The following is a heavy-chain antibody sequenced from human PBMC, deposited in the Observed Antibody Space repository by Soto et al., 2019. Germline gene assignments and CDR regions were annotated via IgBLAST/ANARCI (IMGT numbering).Heavy chain of an antibody. CDR2: IYYSGRT. V-gene: IGHV4-39*01. D-gene: IGHD3-10*01. Sequence: QLQLQESGPGLVKPSETLSLTCTVSGGSISSSSYYWGWIRQPPGKGLEWIGSIYYSGRTYYNPSLKSRVTKSGDTSKNQFSLKLSPVTAAATAVYYCARHGVEAMVRGVVDAFDIWGQGTMVTVSS. CDR3: ARHGVEAMVRGVVDAFDI. CDR1: GGSISSSSYY. J-gene: IGHJ3*02.